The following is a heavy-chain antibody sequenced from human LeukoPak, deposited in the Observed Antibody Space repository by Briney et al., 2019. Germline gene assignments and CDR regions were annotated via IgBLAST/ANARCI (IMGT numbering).Heavy chain of an antibody. D-gene: IGHD3-16*02. CDR2: INMNTGNP. J-gene: IGHJ4*02. V-gene: IGHV7-4-1*02. CDR3: ARDRGIVHFVF. CDR1: GYTFTSHS. Sequence: ASVKVSCKASGYTFTSHSINWVRQAPGQGLEWMGWINMNTGNPAYAQGFAGRFVFSLDTSASTAYMQIISLKAEDTAVYYCARDRGIVHFVFWGQGTLVTVSS.